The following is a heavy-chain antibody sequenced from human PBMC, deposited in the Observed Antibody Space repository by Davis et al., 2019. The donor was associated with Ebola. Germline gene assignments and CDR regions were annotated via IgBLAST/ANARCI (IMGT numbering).Heavy chain of an antibody. CDR2: IYDSGRT. CDR3: SERGSSV. D-gene: IGHD3-10*01. V-gene: IGHV4-59*11. Sequence: PSETLSLTCSFSDGSISSHYWNWIRQPPGKGLEWVGIIYDSGRTNYNPSLKSRVTISADTSKNQFSLNLRSVTAADTAMYYCSERGSSVWGQGTLVTVSS. CDR1: DGSISSHY. J-gene: IGHJ4*02.